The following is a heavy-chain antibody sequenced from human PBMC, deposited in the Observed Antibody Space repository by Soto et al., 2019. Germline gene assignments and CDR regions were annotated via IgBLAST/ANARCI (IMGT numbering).Heavy chain of an antibody. CDR3: AKFTEPGYSSIWYYFEY. CDR2: ISSRSTNI. D-gene: IGHD6-19*01. V-gene: IGHV3-21*06. J-gene: IGHJ4*02. Sequence: PGGSLSLSCVGSGFTFSGYSMAWVRQAPGRGLEWVASISSRSTNIDYADSVKGRFTISRDNAKNLVSLQMSSLRGEDTALYYCAKFTEPGYSSIWYYFEYWGQGTPVTVSS. CDR1: GFTFSGYS.